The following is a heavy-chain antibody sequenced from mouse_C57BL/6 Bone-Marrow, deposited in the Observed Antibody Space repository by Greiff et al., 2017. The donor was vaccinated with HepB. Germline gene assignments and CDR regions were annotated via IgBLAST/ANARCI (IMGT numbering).Heavy chain of an antibody. J-gene: IGHJ3*01. D-gene: IGHD3-2*02. CDR3: ASLDSSRAWFAY. CDR1: EYEFPSHD. Sequence: DVKLVESGGGLVQPGESLKLSCESNEYEFPSHDMSWVRKTPEKRLELVAAINSDGGSTYYPDTMERRFIISRDNTKKTLYLQMSSLRSEDTALYYCASLDSSRAWFAYWGQGTLVTVSA. CDR2: INSDGGST. V-gene: IGHV5-2*01.